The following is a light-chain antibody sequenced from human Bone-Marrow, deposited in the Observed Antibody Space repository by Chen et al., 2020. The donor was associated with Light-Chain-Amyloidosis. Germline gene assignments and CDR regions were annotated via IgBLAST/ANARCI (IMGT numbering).Light chain of an antibody. Sequence: NFMLTQPHSVSESPGKTVIISCTRSGGSIASNYVQWYQQRPGSAPTTVIYEDNQRPSGVPDRFSGSMDSSSNSASLTISGLKTEDETDYYCQSYDSTNRVFGGGTKLTVL. CDR2: EDN. CDR1: GGSIASNY. CDR3: QSYDSTNRV. V-gene: IGLV6-57*03. J-gene: IGLJ3*02.